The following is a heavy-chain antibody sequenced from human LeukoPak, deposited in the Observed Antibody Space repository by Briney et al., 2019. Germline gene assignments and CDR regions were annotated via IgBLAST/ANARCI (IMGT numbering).Heavy chain of an antibody. CDR1: GFSFTTHA. J-gene: IGHJ4*02. D-gene: IGHD2-2*01. CDR2: ISWNSGSI. Sequence: GGSLRLSCVASGFSFTTHAMGWVRQAPGKGLEWVSGISWNSGSIGYADSVKGRFTISRDNAKNSLYLQMNSLRAEDMALYYCAKGVVPAAMTASSFDYWGQGTLVTVSS. CDR3: AKGVVPAAMTASSFDY. V-gene: IGHV3-9*03.